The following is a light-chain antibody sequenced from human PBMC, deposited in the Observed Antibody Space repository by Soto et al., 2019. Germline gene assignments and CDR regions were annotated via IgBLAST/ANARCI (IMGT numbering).Light chain of an antibody. CDR3: QVRDSRSDQEI. J-gene: IGLJ1*01. V-gene: IGLV3-21*02. CDR1: NIGARS. Sequence: SYELTQPPSVSVAPGQTARLTCGGNNIGARSVHWYHQRPGQAPVLVVYDGSVRPSGIPGRFSGSNSGNTATLTIKWVEAGDEGDYYCQVRDSRSDQEIFGGGTKV. CDR2: DGS.